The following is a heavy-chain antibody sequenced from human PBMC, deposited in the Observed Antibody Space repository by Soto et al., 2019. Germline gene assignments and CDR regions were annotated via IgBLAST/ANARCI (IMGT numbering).Heavy chain of an antibody. CDR2: IGFAGDT. V-gene: IGHV3-13*01. Sequence: GGSLRLSCGASGFIFSNCDIQWVRQNTEKGLECVSGIGFAGDTNYSGSVKGRFTISRENSKNSLFLQMNSLRVGDTAVYYCVRGLPGGFDPWGQGTLVTVSS. CDR1: GFIFSNCD. CDR3: VRGLPGGFDP. J-gene: IGHJ5*02. D-gene: IGHD3-10*01.